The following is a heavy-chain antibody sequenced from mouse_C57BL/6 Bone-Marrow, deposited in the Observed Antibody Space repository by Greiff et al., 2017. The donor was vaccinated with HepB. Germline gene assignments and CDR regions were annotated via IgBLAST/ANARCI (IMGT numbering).Heavy chain of an antibody. V-gene: IGHV1-64*01. CDR2: IHPNSGST. Sequence: QVQLQQPGAELVKPGASVKLSCKASGYTFTSYWMHWVKQRPGQGLEWIGMIHPNSGSTNYNEKFKSKATLTVDKSSSTAYMQLSSLTSEDSAVYYCARWKKFPMYYYGSSPFAYWGQGTLVTVSA. D-gene: IGHD1-1*01. CDR1: GYTFTSYW. CDR3: ARWKKFPMYYYGSSPFAY. J-gene: IGHJ3*01.